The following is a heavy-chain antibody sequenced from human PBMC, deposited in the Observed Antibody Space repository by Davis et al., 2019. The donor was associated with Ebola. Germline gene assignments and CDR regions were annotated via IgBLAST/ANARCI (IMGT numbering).Heavy chain of an antibody. J-gene: IGHJ3*02. CDR1: GGSISSGSYY. V-gene: IGHV4-61*09. CDR3: ARDLTPPYYYGSGGPQSTAPGAFDI. CDR2: IYTSGST. D-gene: IGHD3-10*01. Sequence: PSETLSLTCTVSGGSISSGSYYWSWIRQPAGKGLEWIGHIYTSGSTNYNPSLKSRVTISVDTSKNQFSLKLSSVTAADTAVYYCARDLTPPYYYGSGGPQSTAPGAFDIWGQGTMVTVSS.